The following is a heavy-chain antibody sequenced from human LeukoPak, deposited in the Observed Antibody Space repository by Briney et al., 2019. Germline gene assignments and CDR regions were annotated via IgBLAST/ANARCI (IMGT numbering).Heavy chain of an antibody. D-gene: IGHD6-19*01. Sequence: PGGSLRLSCAASGFTFTSYAMTWVRQGPGKGLEWVSAISASGDTTYYADSVKGRFTISRDNSKNTLYLQMNSLRAEDTAVYYCAKEVRYSSGRPFDYWGQGTLVTVSS. CDR2: ISASGDTT. CDR3: AKEVRYSSGRPFDY. V-gene: IGHV3-23*01. CDR1: GFTFTSYA. J-gene: IGHJ4*02.